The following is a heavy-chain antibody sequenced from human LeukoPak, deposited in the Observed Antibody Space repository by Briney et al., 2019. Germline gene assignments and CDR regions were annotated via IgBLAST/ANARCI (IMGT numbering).Heavy chain of an antibody. CDR1: GFTLSNDW. V-gene: IGHV3-74*03. CDR3: VVGGGIY. CDR2: ISSDGTNT. Sequence: GGSLRLSCAASGFTLSNDWTHWVRQAPGKGLVWVSRISSDGTNTLYADSVKGRFTISRANARNTLHLQMNSLGADDTAVYYCVVGGGIYWGQGTLVTVS. D-gene: IGHD1-26*01. J-gene: IGHJ4*02.